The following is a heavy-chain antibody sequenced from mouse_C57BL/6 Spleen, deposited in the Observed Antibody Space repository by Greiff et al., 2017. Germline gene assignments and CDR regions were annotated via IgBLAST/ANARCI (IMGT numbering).Heavy chain of an antibody. CDR3: ARHEEGSLYYGYLDY. Sequence: QVQLQQSGAEPVQPGASVKLSCKASGYTFTEYTIHWVKQRSGQGLEWIGWFYPGSGSIKYNEKFKDKATLTADKSSSTVYMELSRLTSEDSAVYFCARHEEGSLYYGYLDYWGQGTTLTVSS. CDR1: GYTFTEYT. J-gene: IGHJ2*01. V-gene: IGHV1-62-2*01. D-gene: IGHD1-1*01. CDR2: FYPGSGSI.